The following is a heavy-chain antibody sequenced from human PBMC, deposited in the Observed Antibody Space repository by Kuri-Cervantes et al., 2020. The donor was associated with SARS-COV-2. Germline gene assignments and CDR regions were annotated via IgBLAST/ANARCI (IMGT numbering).Heavy chain of an antibody. CDR1: GYTFTGYY. D-gene: IGHD3-10*01. J-gene: IGHJ4*02. CDR3: ARSFTMDRGGPIH. V-gene: IGHV1-2*02. CDR2: INPNSGGT. Sequence: ASVKVSCKASGYTFTGYYMHWVRQAPGQGLEWMGWINPNSGGTNYAQKFQGRVTMTRDTSISTAYMELSRLRSDDTAVYYCARSFTMDRGGPIHWGQGTLVTVSS.